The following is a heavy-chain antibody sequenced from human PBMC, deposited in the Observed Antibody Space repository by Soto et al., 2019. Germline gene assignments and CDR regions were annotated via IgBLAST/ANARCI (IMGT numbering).Heavy chain of an antibody. CDR2: IDPSDSYT. Sequence: GESLKISCKGSGYSFTSYWISWVRQMPGKGLEWMGRIDPSDSYTNYSPSFQGHVTISADRSISTAYLQWSSLKASDTAMYYCVKQWRHGMDVWGQGTRVTVSS. CDR1: GYSFTSYW. J-gene: IGHJ6*02. V-gene: IGHV5-10-1*01. D-gene: IGHD6-19*01. CDR3: VKQWRHGMDV.